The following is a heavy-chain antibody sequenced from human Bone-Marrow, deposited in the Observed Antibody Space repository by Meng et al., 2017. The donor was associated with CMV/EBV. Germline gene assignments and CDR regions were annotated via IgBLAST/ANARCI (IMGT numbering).Heavy chain of an antibody. Sequence: GGSLRLSCAASGFTFSSYAMHWVRQAPGKGLEWVAVISYDGSNKYYADSVKGRFTISRDNSKNTLYLQMNSLRAEDTAVYYCARGDSSGYWDYFDYWGQGTLVTVSS. CDR3: ARGDSSGYWDYFDY. D-gene: IGHD3-22*01. CDR1: GFTFSSYA. CDR2: ISYDGSNK. J-gene: IGHJ4*02. V-gene: IGHV3-30*04.